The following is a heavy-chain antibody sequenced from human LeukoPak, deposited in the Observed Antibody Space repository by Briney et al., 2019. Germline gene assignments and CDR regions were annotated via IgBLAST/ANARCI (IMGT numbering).Heavy chain of an antibody. Sequence: GASVKVSCKVSGYTLTELSMHWVRQAPGKGLEWMGGFDPEDGETIYAQKFQGRVTMTEDTSTDTAYMELSSLRSEDTAVYYCARDGPNGGTTRPGEYYYYYTDVWGKGTTVTISS. CDR1: GYTLTELS. CDR3: ARDGPNGGTTRPGEYYYYYTDV. V-gene: IGHV1-24*01. CDR2: FDPEDGET. D-gene: IGHD1-1*01. J-gene: IGHJ6*03.